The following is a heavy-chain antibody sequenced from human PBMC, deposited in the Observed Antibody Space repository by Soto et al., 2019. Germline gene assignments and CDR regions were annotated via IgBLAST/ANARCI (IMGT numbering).Heavy chain of an antibody. CDR2: ISYDGSNK. Sequence: GGSLRLSCAASGFTFSSYAMHWVRQAPGKGLEWVAVISYDGSNKYYADSVKGRFTISRDNSKNTLYLQMNSLRAEDTAVYYCARGVRGSGYDSDEYSSSWYFDYWGQGTLVTVSS. D-gene: IGHD6-13*01. CDR1: GFTFSSYA. V-gene: IGHV3-30*04. J-gene: IGHJ4*02. CDR3: ARGVRGSGYDSDEYSSSWYFDY.